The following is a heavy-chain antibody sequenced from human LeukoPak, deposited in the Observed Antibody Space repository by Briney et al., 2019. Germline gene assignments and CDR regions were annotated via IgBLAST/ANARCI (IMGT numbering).Heavy chain of an antibody. CDR1: GFTVSSNY. CDR2: IYGGGST. J-gene: IGHJ3*02. CDR3: ARRNPLSSNAFDI. D-gene: IGHD2/OR15-2a*01. V-gene: IGHV3-53*01. Sequence: GGSLRLSCAASGFTVSSNYMSWVRQAPGKGLEWVSVIYGGGSTYYADSVKGRFTISRDNSKNTLYLQMNSLRAEDTAVYYCARRNPLSSNAFDIWGQGTMVTVSS.